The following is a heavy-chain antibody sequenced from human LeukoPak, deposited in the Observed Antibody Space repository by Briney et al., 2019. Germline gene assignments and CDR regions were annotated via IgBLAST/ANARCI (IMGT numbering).Heavy chain of an antibody. D-gene: IGHD3-22*01. J-gene: IGHJ4*02. Sequence: ASVKVSCKASGYTFTGYYMHWVRQAPGQGLEWMGRINPNSGGTNYAQKFQGRVTMTRDTSISTAYMELSSLRSDDTAVYYCACDLFFNYDSSGYYYDWGQGTLVTVSS. CDR3: ACDLFFNYDSSGYYYD. CDR2: INPNSGGT. CDR1: GYTFTGYY. V-gene: IGHV1-2*06.